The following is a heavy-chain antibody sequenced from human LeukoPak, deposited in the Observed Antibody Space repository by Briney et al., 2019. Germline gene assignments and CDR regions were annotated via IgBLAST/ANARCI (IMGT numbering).Heavy chain of an antibody. D-gene: IGHD4-23*01. CDR1: GFTFSSYD. J-gene: IGHJ4*02. Sequence: GGSLRLSCAASGFTFSSYDMHWVRQATGKGLEWVSAIGTAGDTYYPGSVKGRFTISRENAKNPLYLQMNSLRAGDTAVYYCARGDGGGLFDYWGQGTLVTVSS. CDR3: ARGDGGGLFDY. CDR2: IGTAGDT. V-gene: IGHV3-13*04.